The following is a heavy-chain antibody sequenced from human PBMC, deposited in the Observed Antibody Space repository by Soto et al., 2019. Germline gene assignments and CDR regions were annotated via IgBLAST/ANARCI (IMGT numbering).Heavy chain of an antibody. CDR1: GYNFATNA. D-gene: IGHD3-22*01. Sequence: QVHLVPSGAAVKAPGASMRLSCRTSGYNFATNAMQLVRQAPGQTFEWLGLTNGGNDDTRYSHKFQARVTLSEAKYANTVYMEMSSLTPEDTAVYDCARGGWMLVAGSHYYPAMDVWGQGTTVTVSS. V-gene: IGHV1-3*01. J-gene: IGHJ6*02. CDR2: TNGGNDDT. CDR3: ARGGWMLVAGSHYYPAMDV.